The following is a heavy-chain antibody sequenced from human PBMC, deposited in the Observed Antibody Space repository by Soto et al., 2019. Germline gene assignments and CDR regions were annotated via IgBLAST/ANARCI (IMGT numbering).Heavy chain of an antibody. J-gene: IGHJ6*02. V-gene: IGHV4-31*03. CDR1: GGSISSGGYY. CDR3: ARAIAAGGYYYYGMDV. Sequence: LSLTCPVSGGSISSGGYYWSWIRQHPGKGLEWIGYIYYSGSTYYNPSLKSRVTISVDTSKNQFSLKLSSVTAADTAVYYCARAIAAGGYYYYGMDVWGQGTTVTVSS. D-gene: IGHD6-13*01. CDR2: IYYSGST.